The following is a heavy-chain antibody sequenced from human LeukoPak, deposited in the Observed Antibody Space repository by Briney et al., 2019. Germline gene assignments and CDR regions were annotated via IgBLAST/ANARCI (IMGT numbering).Heavy chain of an antibody. V-gene: IGHV4-59*01. Sequence: SETLSLTCTVSGGSLTNYYWSWIRQPPGKGLEWIAYIYYSGSPNYNPSLKSRITISVDTSKNQFSLKLSSVTAADTAVYYCARSPRDLTSYYAFDYWGQGTLVTVSS. J-gene: IGHJ4*02. D-gene: IGHD3-9*01. CDR1: GGSLTNYY. CDR2: IYYSGSP. CDR3: ARSPRDLTSYYAFDY.